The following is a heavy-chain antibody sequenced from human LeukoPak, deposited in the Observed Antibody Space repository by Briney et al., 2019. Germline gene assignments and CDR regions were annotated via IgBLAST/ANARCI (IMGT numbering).Heavy chain of an antibody. V-gene: IGHV1-8*01. CDR1: GYTFTSYD. D-gene: IGHD3-9*01. CDR2: MNPNSGNT. Sequence: HVASVEVSCKASGYTFTSYDTNWVPQATGQGREWVAWMNPNSGNTGYAEKFQGRVTMTRNTSISTAYMELSSLRSEDTAVYYCARSRHYDILTGYNRPIDYWGQGTLVTVSS. CDR3: ARSRHYDILTGYNRPIDY. J-gene: IGHJ4*02.